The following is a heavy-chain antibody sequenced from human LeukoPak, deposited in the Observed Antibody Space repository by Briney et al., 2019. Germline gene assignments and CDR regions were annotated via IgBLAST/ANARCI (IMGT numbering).Heavy chain of an antibody. J-gene: IGHJ4*02. Sequence: GASVKVSCKASGYTFTRYAINWLRQAPGQGLEWMGWINMYTANPAYAQGFTERFVFSLDTSVTTAYLQISNLKTEDTAVYYCARHDNAGDFDYWGQGTLVTVSS. CDR1: GYTFTRYA. CDR2: INMYTANP. D-gene: IGHD2-8*01. CDR3: ARHDNAGDFDY. V-gene: IGHV7-4-1*02.